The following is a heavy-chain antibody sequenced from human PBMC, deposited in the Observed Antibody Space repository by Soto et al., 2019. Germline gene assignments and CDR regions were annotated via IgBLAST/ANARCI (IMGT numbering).Heavy chain of an antibody. Sequence: ASVKVSCKASGYTFTSYDINWVRQATGQGLEWMGWMNPNSGNTGYAQRFQGRVTMTRNTSISTAYMELSSLRSEDTAVYYCARFINYYDSRDDAFSFWGQGSLVPVSS. J-gene: IGHJ3*01. CDR2: MNPNSGNT. CDR3: ARFINYYDSRDDAFSF. CDR1: GYTFTSYD. V-gene: IGHV1-8*01. D-gene: IGHD3-10*01.